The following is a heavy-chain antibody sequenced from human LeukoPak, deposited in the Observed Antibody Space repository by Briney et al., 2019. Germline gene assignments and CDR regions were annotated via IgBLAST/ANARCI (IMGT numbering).Heavy chain of an antibody. J-gene: IGHJ4*02. V-gene: IGHV3-23*01. CDR2: ISGSSGST. Sequence: GESLKISCAASGFTFSSYAMSWVRQAPGKGLEWVSAISGSSGSTYYADSVKGRFTISRDNSKNTLYLQMNSLRAEDTAVYYCAKDYDILTGSEYWGQGTLVTVSS. D-gene: IGHD3-9*01. CDR1: GFTFSSYA. CDR3: AKDYDILTGSEY.